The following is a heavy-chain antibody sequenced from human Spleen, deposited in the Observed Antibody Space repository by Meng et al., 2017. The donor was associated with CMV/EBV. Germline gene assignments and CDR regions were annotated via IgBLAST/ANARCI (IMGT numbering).Heavy chain of an antibody. V-gene: IGHV3-47*02. CDR2: IGTGGDT. Sequence: GESLKISCAASGFAFSSYALHWVRRAPGKGLEWVSAIGTGGDTYYADSVKGRFTISRDNAKNTLYLQMNSLRAEDTAVYYCAREWGMAGTTGTAGDAFDIWGQGTMVTVSS. CDR3: AREWGMAGTTGTAGDAFDI. J-gene: IGHJ3*02. D-gene: IGHD1-7*01. CDR1: GFAFSSYA.